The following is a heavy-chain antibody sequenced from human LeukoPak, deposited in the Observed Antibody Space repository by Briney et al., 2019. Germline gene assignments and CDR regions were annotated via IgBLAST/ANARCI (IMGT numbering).Heavy chain of an antibody. V-gene: IGHV4-59*01. CDR1: GGSISSYY. Sequence: SETLSLTCTVSGGSISSYYWSWIRQPPGKGLEWIGYIYYSGSTNYNPSLKSRVTISVDTSKNQFSLKLSSVTAADTAVYYCARANTYYDFWSGPKRAFDIWGQGTMVTVSS. CDR2: IYYSGST. D-gene: IGHD3-3*01. CDR3: ARANTYYDFWSGPKRAFDI. J-gene: IGHJ3*02.